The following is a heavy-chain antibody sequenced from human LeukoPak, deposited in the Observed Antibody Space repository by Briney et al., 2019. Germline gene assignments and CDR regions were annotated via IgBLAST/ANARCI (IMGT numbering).Heavy chain of an antibody. V-gene: IGHV3-48*03. J-gene: IGHJ4*02. CDR3: ARDRRSRGLPASIDY. CDR1: GFTFSSYE. D-gene: IGHD2-2*01. Sequence: PGGSLRLSCAASGFTFSSYEMNWVRQAPGKGLEWVSYISSSGSTIYYADSVKGRFTISRDNAKNSLYLQMNSLRAEDTAVYYCARDRRSRGLPASIDYWGQGTLVTVSS. CDR2: ISSSGSTI.